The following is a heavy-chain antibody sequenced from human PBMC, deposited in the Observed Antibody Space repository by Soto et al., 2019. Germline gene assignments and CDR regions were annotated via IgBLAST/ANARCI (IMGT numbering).Heavy chain of an antibody. CDR1: VFTFSSYE. Sequence: GSLRLSCAASVFTFSSYEMNWVRQAPGKGLEWVSYISSSGSTIYYADSVKGRFTISRDNAKNSLYLQMNSLRAEDTAVYYCARIVGAALDDYWGQGTLVTVSS. J-gene: IGHJ4*02. D-gene: IGHD1-26*01. CDR2: ISSSGSTI. CDR3: ARIVGAALDDY. V-gene: IGHV3-48*03.